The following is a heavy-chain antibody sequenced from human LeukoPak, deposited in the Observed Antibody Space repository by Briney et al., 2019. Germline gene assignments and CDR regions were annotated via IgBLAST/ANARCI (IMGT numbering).Heavy chain of an antibody. V-gene: IGHV4-4*07. CDR3: ARGHYYDSSGPRYYYYYMDV. CDR2: IYTSGST. D-gene: IGHD3-22*01. CDR1: GGSINSYY. Sequence: SETLSLTCTVSGGSINSYYWSWIRQPAGKGLEWIGRIYTSGSTNYNPSLKSRVTMSVDTSKNQFSLKLSSVTAADTAVYYCARGHYYDSSGPRYYYYYMDVWGKGTTVTVSS. J-gene: IGHJ6*03.